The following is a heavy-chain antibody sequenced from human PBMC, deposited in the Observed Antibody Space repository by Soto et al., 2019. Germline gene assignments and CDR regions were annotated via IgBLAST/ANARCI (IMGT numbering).Heavy chain of an antibody. J-gene: IGHJ4*02. Sequence: GASVKVSCKASGYTFTGYYRHWVRQAPGQGLEWMGWINPNSGGTNYAQKFQGWVTMTRDTSISTAYMELSRLRSDDTAVYYCATQRSEWELSFDYWGQGTLVTVSS. CDR3: ATQRSEWELSFDY. V-gene: IGHV1-2*04. CDR2: INPNSGGT. D-gene: IGHD1-26*01. CDR1: GYTFTGYY.